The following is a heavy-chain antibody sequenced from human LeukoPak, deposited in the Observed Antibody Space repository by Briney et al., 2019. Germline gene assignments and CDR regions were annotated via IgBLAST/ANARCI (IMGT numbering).Heavy chain of an antibody. J-gene: IGHJ3*02. V-gene: IGHV4-39*02. D-gene: IGHD3-3*01. CDR3: ARDKHYDSWSGYHPYDAFDI. Sequence: SETLSLTCTVSGGSISSSSYYWGWIRQPPGKGLEWIGSIYYSGSTYYNPSLKSRVTISVDTSKNQFSLKLSSVTAADTAVYYCARDKHYDSWSGYHPYDAFDIWGQGTMVTVSS. CDR1: GGSISSSSYY. CDR2: IYYSGST.